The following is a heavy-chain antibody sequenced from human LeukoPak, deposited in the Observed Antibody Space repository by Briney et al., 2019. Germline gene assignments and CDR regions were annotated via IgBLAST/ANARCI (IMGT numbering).Heavy chain of an antibody. V-gene: IGHV3-7*01. D-gene: IGHD2/OR15-2a*01. CDR1: GFTFSSYW. CDR2: TKQDGSEK. J-gene: IGHJ4*02. CDR3: ARLLVSGTMYYFGY. Sequence: PGGSLRLSCAASGFTFSSYWMSWVRQAPGKGLEWVANTKQDGSEKYYVDSVKGRFTISRDNAKNSLYLQMNSLRAEDTAVYYCARLLVSGTMYYFGYWGQGTLVTVSS.